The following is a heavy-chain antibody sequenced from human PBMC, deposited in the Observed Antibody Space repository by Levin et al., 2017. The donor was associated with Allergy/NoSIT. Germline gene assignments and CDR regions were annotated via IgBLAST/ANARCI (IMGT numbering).Heavy chain of an antibody. J-gene: IGHJ4*02. Sequence: GGSLRLSCAASGFSFANHAMTWVRQAPGKGLEWVSTIRPNSERTYFADSVKGRFTVSRDDSVNMMSLQMSSLRADDAAVYYCAREQGARGWYTVDVWGQGALVTVSS. V-gene: IGHV3-23*01. CDR3: AREQGARGWYTVDV. CDR2: IRPNSERT. D-gene: IGHD6-19*01. CDR1: GFSFANHA.